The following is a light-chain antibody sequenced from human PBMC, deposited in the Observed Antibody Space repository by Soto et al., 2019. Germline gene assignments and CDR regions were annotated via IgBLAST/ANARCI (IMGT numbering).Light chain of an antibody. CDR3: QQSYWPPRT. V-gene: IGKV1-39*01. CDR2: GAS. J-gene: IGKJ2*01. CDR1: PRISTY. Sequence: DIQMTQSPSSLSASVGDRVTITCRASPRISTYVNWYQQKPGEAPKVLIYGASSLHSGVPSRFSGIASGTNFSLTIARLQPEDFGRYHCQQSYWPPRTFGQGTKLEIK.